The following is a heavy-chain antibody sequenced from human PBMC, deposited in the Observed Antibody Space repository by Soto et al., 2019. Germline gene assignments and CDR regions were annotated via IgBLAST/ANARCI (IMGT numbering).Heavy chain of an antibody. V-gene: IGHV3-30*18. CDR3: AKDRARYCGGGSCYSIFDY. CDR1: GFTFSSYG. Sequence: QVQLVESGGGVVQPGRSLRLSCAASGFTFSSYGMHWVRQAPGKGLEWVAVISYDGSNKYYEDSVKGRFTISRDNSKNTLYLLMNSLRAEDTAVYYCAKDRARYCGGGSCYSIFDYWGQGTLVTVSS. CDR2: ISYDGSNK. J-gene: IGHJ4*02. D-gene: IGHD2-15*01.